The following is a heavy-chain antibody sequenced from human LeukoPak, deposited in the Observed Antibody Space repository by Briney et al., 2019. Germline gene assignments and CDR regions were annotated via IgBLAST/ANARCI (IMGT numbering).Heavy chain of an antibody. CDR1: GFTLSSYG. J-gene: IGHJ3*01. CDR3: AKISSYYGSGSYLTN. CDR2: ISGSGGST. Sequence: PGGSLRLSCAASGFTLSSYGMSWVRQAPGKGLEWVSAISGSGGSTYYADSVKGRFTISRDNSKNTLYLQMNSLRAEDTAVYYCAKISSYYGSGSYLTNWGQGTMVTVSS. V-gene: IGHV3-23*01. D-gene: IGHD3-10*01.